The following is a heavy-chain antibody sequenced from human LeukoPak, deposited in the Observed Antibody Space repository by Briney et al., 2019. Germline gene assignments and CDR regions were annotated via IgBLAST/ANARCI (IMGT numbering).Heavy chain of an antibody. CDR1: GGSISSDY. CDR2: ISYSGST. Sequence: PSETLSLTCAVSGGSISSDYWSWIRQPPGKGLEWIGYISYSGSTNYNPSLKSRVIISVDTSKNQFSLRLSSVTAADTAVYYCATDKTEVVMRRWGQGTLVTVSS. J-gene: IGHJ4*02. V-gene: IGHV4-59*01. D-gene: IGHD4-23*01. CDR3: ATDKTEVVMRR.